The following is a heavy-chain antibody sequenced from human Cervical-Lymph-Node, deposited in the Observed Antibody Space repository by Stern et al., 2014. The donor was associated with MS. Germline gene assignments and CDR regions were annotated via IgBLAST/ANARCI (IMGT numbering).Heavy chain of an antibody. V-gene: IGHV5-51*01. D-gene: IGHD6-13*01. CDR3: ARGGYYSDY. Sequence: EVQLVESGAEVKKPGESLKISCQGSGYSFTSYWIDWVRQTPGKGLELMGGIYPGDSDTRYSPSFQGQVILSADKYINTAYLQWSSLKASDTAMYFCARGGYYSDYWGQGTLVTVSS. CDR2: IYPGDSDT. CDR1: GYSFTSYW. J-gene: IGHJ4*02.